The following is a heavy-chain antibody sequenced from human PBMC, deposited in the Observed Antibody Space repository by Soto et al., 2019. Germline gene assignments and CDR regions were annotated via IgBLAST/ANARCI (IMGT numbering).Heavy chain of an antibody. V-gene: IGHV5-10-1*01. Sequence: GESLKISCKGSGYSFAGYWITWVRRKPGKGLEWMGRIDPSDSQTYYSPSFRGHVTISATKSITTVFLQWSSLRASDTAMYYCARQIYDSDTGPNFQYYFDSWGQGTPVTVSS. CDR1: GYSFAGYW. D-gene: IGHD3-22*01. CDR3: ARQIYDSDTGPNFQYYFDS. CDR2: IDPSDSQT. J-gene: IGHJ4*02.